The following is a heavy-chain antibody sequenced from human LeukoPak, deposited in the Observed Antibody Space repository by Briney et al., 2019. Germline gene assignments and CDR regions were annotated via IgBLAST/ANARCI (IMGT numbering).Heavy chain of an antibody. CDR3: ARVMVRGVFLPPY. CDR1: GYTFTSYA. CDR2: INAGNGNT. V-gene: IGHV1-3*01. D-gene: IGHD3-10*01. J-gene: IGHJ4*02. Sequence: ASVKVSCKASGYTFTSYAMHWVRQAPGQRLEWMGWINAGNGNTKYSQKFQGRVTITRDTSASTAYMELSSLRSEDTAVYYCARVMVRGVFLPPYWGQGTLVTVSS.